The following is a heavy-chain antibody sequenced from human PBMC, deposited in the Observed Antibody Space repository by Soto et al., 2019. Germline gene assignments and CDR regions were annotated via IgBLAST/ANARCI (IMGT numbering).Heavy chain of an antibody. V-gene: IGHV4-59*01. CDR1: GGSISSYY. D-gene: IGHD3-10*01. CDR3: ARDRGMVRGVIVGNWFDP. J-gene: IGHJ5*02. Sequence: SETLSLTCTVSGGSISSYYWSWIRQPPGKGLEWIGYIYYSGSTNYNPSLKSRVTISVDTSKNQFSLKLSSVTAADTAVYCCARDRGMVRGVIVGNWFDPWGQGTLVTVSS. CDR2: IYYSGST.